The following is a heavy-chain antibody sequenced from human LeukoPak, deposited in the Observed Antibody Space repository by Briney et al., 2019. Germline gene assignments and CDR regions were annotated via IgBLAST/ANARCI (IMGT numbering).Heavy chain of an antibody. V-gene: IGHV1-24*01. CDR1: GYTLTELS. CDR2: FDPEDGET. CDR3: ARDEYYYDSSGSRPHYYYYMDV. Sequence: ASVKVSCKVSGYTLTELSMHWVRQAPGKGLEWMGGFDPEDGETIYAQKFQGRVTMTEDASTDTAYMELSSLRSEDTAVYYCARDEYYYDSSGSRPHYYYYMDVWGKGTTVTVSS. D-gene: IGHD3-22*01. J-gene: IGHJ6*03.